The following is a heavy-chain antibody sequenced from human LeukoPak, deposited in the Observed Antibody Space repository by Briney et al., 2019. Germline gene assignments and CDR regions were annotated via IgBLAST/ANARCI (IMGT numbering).Heavy chain of an antibody. CDR1: GFTFSNYW. Sequence: PGGSLRLSCAASGFTFSNYWMGWVRQAPGKGLEWVANIKQDGSEKYYVDSVKGRFTISRDNAKNSLSLQMNSLRAEDTAVYYCASSWFHDHWGQGTLVTVSS. CDR3: ASSWFHDH. CDR2: IKQDGSEK. D-gene: IGHD6-13*01. V-gene: IGHV3-7*01. J-gene: IGHJ4*02.